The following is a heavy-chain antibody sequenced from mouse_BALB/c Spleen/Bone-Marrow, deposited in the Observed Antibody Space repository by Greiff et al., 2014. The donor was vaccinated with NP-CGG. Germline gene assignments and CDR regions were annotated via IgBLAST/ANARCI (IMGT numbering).Heavy chain of an antibody. CDR1: GFNIKDTY. J-gene: IGHJ1*01. D-gene: IGHD2-4*01. CDR2: IDPANGNT. CDR3: ANYDYGWYFDV. V-gene: IGHV14-3*02. Sequence: VQLQQSGAVLVKPGASVKLSCTASGFNIKDTYTHWVKQRPEQGLEWIGRIDPANGNTKYDPKFQGKATITADTSSNTAYLQLSSLTSEDTAVYYCANYDYGWYFDVWGAGTTVTVSS.